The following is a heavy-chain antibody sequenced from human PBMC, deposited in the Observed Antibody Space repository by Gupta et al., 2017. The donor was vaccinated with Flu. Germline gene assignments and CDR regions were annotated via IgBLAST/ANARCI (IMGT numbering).Heavy chain of an antibody. CDR2: ITDKADGETT. V-gene: IGHV3-15*01. CDR1: KFTFRNAW. J-gene: IGHJ4*02. D-gene: IGHD1-26*01. CDR3: TTARYLPTFDL. Sequence: EAQLAESGGGLVKPGGSLRLCCASSKFTFRNAWMTWLRQAPGKGLEWVGRITDKADGETTEYAAPVKGRFIISRDDSKNTVYLQMNSLRNEDTAVYYCTTARYLPTFDLWGQGTLVSVSS.